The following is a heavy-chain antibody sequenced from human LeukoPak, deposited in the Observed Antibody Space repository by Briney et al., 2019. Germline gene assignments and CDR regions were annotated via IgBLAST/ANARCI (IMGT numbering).Heavy chain of an antibody. CDR1: GGSISSYY. Sequence: PSETLSLTCTVSGGSISSYYWSWIRQPPGKGLEWIGYIYYSGSTNYNPSLKSRVTISVDTSKNQFSLKLSSVTAADTAVYYCARGYYDSSGYYTAGDYFQHWGQGTLVTVSS. D-gene: IGHD3-22*01. J-gene: IGHJ1*01. V-gene: IGHV4-59*08. CDR3: ARGYYDSSGYYTAGDYFQH. CDR2: IYYSGST.